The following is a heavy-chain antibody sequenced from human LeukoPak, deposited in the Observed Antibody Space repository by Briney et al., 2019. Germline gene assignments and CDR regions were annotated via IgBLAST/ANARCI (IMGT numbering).Heavy chain of an antibody. Sequence: GGSLRLSCAASGFTLDDYAMHWVRQAPGKGLEWVSLISWDGGSTYYADSVKGRFTISRDNSKNSLYLQMNSLRAEDTALYYCAKDTITIFGVVTMIGFFDYWGQGTLVTVSS. CDR2: ISWDGGST. J-gene: IGHJ4*02. D-gene: IGHD3-3*01. CDR3: AKDTITIFGVVTMIGFFDY. V-gene: IGHV3-43D*04. CDR1: GFTLDDYA.